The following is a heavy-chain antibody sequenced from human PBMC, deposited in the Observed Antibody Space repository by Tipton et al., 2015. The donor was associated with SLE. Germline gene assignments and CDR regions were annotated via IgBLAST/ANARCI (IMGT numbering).Heavy chain of an antibody. CDR2: IYYSGST. D-gene: IGHD5-24*01. V-gene: IGHV4-39*07. CDR3: ARTNLQGSLVDWYFDL. J-gene: IGHJ2*01. Sequence: TLSLTCTVSGGSISSSSYYWGWIRQPPGKGLEWIGSIYYSGSTYYNPSLKSRVTISVDTSKNQFSLKLSSVTAADTAVYYCARTNLQGSLVDWYFDLWGRGTLVTVSP. CDR1: GGSISSSSYY.